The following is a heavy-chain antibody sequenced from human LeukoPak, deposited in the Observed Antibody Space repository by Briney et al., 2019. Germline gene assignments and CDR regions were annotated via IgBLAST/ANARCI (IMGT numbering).Heavy chain of an antibody. J-gene: IGHJ5*02. D-gene: IGHD6-6*01. CDR2: IWNSGST. Sequence: SETLSLTCSVSGDSISSRTYYWTWIRQHPEKGLEWIGYIWNSGSTNYNPALKSRVTISVDTSKNQFSLKLTSVTAADTAIYYCARDVSSMFPNWFDPWGQGILVIVSS. V-gene: IGHV4-31*03. CDR3: ARDVSSMFPNWFDP. CDR1: GDSISSRTYY.